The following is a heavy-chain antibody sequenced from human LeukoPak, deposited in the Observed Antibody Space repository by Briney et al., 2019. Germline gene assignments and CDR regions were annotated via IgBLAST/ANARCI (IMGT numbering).Heavy chain of an antibody. CDR2: IYYSGST. D-gene: IGHD3-22*01. J-gene: IGHJ4*02. CDR3: ARLRNYYDSSVYYFDS. CDR1: GGSISSYY. V-gene: IGHV4-59*08. Sequence: SETLPLTCTVSGGSISSYYWGWIRQPPGKGLEWIGYIYYSGSTNYNPSLKSRVTISVDTSKNQFSLKLSSVTAADTAVYYCARLRNYYDSSVYYFDSGGRGILV.